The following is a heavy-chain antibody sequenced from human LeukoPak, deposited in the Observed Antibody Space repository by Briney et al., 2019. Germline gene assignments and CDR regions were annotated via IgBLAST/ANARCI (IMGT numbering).Heavy chain of an antibody. CDR2: ISTSGSTI. J-gene: IGHJ4*02. D-gene: IGHD2-2*01. CDR1: GFTFSSYE. V-gene: IGHV3-48*03. Sequence: SGGSLRLSCAASGFTFSSYEMNWVRQAPGKGLEWVSYISTSGSTINYADSVKGRFTMSRDNAKNSLYLQVNSLRGEDTALYYCARRRPAGPFDCWGRGTLVTVSS. CDR3: ARRRPAGPFDC.